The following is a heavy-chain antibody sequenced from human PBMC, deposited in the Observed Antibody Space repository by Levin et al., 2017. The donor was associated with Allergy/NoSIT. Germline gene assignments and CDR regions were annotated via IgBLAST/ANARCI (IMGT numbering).Heavy chain of an antibody. CDR2: IYYSGTT. CDR1: GGSFITSSYF. Sequence: PSETLSLTCTVSGGSFITSSYFWAWIRQPPGTGLEWLGSIYYSGTTYYNPSLKSRLTISIDTSTNQFSLKLRSVTAADTAVYYCARVAGYSYGYYFDYWGPGTLVTVSS. V-gene: IGHV4-39*07. J-gene: IGHJ4*02. CDR3: ARVAGYSYGYYFDY. D-gene: IGHD5-18*01.